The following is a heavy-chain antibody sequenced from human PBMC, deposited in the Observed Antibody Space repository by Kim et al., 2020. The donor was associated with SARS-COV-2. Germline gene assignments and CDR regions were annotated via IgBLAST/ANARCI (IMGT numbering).Heavy chain of an antibody. CDR3: AKEQEGHDYGDYEGDYYYYYGMDV. Sequence: GGSLRLSCAASGFTFSSYAMSWVRQAPGKGLEWVSAISGSGGSTYYADSVKGRFTISRDNSKNTLYLQMNSLRAEDTAVYYCAKEQEGHDYGDYEGDYYYYYGMDVWGQGTTVTVSS. CDR2: ISGSGGST. D-gene: IGHD4-17*01. CDR1: GFTFSSYA. J-gene: IGHJ6*02. V-gene: IGHV3-23*01.